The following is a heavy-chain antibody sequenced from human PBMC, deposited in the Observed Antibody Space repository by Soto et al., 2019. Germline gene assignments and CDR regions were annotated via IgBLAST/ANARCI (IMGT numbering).Heavy chain of an antibody. CDR3: ARDPRLYSSSAYYFDY. CDR1: GFTFSSYD. D-gene: IGHD6-13*01. J-gene: IGHJ4*02. CDR2: IWYDGSNK. Sequence: QVQLVESGGGVVQPGRSLRLSCAASGFTFSSYDMHWVRQAPGKGLEWVAVIWYDGSNKYYADSVKGRFTISRDNSKNTLYLQMNSLRAEDTAVYYCARDPRLYSSSAYYFDYWGQGTLVTVSS. V-gene: IGHV3-33*01.